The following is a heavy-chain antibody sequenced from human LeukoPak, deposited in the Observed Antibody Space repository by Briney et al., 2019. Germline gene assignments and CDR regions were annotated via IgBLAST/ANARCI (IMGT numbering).Heavy chain of an antibody. CDR2: IYHSGST. D-gene: IGHD1-7*01. J-gene: IGHJ3*02. Sequence: PSETLSLTCAVSNNFIRNGYYWGWIRQPPGKGLEWIGSIYHSGSTYYNPSLKSRLTISLDTSKSHFSLNLSSVTAAVTAVYYCARENYQGAFDIWGQGTMVTASS. V-gene: IGHV4-38-2*01. CDR3: ARENYQGAFDI. CDR1: NNFIRNGYY.